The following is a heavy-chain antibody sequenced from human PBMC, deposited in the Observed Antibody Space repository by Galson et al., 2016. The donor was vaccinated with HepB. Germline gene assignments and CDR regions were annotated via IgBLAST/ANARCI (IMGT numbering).Heavy chain of an antibody. D-gene: IGHD4-11*01. CDR2: MSGSGRGT. J-gene: IGHJ6*03. CDR1: GFPTFTNFA. V-gene: IGHV3-23*01. CDR3: AKNRGSDYKNYYMNV. Sequence: SLRLSCAASGFPTFTNFAMSWVRQAPGKGLEWVSTMSGSGRGTFYADSVKGRFTISRDNSKNTLYLEMNSLRAEDTAVYYCAKNRGSDYKNYYMNVWGKGTTVTGSS.